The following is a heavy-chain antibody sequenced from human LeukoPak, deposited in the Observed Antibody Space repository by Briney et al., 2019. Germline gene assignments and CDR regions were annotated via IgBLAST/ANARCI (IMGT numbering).Heavy chain of an antibody. CDR3: ARVRDGYNDAFDI. D-gene: IGHD5-24*01. CDR1: GYTFTNYY. V-gene: IGHV1-46*01. Sequence: ASVKVSCEASGYTFTNYYMHWVRQAPGQGLEWMGVFNPSGGSTSYAQKFQGRVTMTRDTSTSTVYMELSSLRSEDAAVYYCARVRDGYNDAFDIWGQGTMVTVSS. J-gene: IGHJ3*02. CDR2: FNPSGGST.